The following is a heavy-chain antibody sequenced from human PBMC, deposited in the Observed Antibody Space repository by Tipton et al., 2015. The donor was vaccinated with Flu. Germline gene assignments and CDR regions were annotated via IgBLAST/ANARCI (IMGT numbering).Heavy chain of an antibody. CDR1: GYTFIDYD. J-gene: IGHJ4*02. CDR2: ISGYNGNT. V-gene: IGHV1-18*01. Sequence: QSGAEVKRPGDSVKVSCRASGYTFIDYDISWVRQAPGQGLEWMGWISGYNGNTYYAQEFQGRVTMTTDTSTSTAYMELRSLRSDDTAVYYCARQIGGGDCYWGQGTLVTVSS. CDR3: ARQIGGGDCY. D-gene: IGHD2-21*01.